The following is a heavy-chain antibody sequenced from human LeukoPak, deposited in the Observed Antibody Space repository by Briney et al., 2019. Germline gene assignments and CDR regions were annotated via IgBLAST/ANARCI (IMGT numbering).Heavy chain of an antibody. CDR3: ARVRQEDFWSGYNYYYYYYMDV. D-gene: IGHD3-3*01. CDR2: ISGSGGST. Sequence: GGSLRLSCAASGFTFSSYAMSWVRQAPGKGLEWVSAISGSGGSTYYADSVKGRFTISRDNSKNTLYLQMNSLRAEDTAVYYCARVRQEDFWSGYNYYYYYYMDVWGKGTTVTVSS. J-gene: IGHJ6*03. CDR1: GFTFSSYA. V-gene: IGHV3-23*01.